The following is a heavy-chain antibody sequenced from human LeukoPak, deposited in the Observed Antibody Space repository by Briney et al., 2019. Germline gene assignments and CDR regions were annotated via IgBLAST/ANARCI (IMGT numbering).Heavy chain of an antibody. D-gene: IGHD5-12*01. V-gene: IGHV3-30-3*01. CDR2: ISYDGSNK. J-gene: IGHJ4*02. Sequence: GGSLRLSCAASGFTFSSYAMHWVRQAPAKGLEWLAVISYDGSNKFYADSVKGRFTISRDNSRNTLYLQVNSLRAEDTAVYYCARDYSPRLDIVALYYFDYWGQGTLVTVSS. CDR3: ARDYSPRLDIVALYYFDY. CDR1: GFTFSSYA.